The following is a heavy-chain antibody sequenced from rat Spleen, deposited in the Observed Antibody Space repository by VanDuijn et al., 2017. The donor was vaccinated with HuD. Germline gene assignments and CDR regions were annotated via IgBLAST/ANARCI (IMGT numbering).Heavy chain of an antibody. V-gene: IGHV5-27*01. CDR1: GFTFSNYY. CDR2: ISTGGGST. CDR3: ARDTNYFDY. J-gene: IGHJ2*01. Sequence: EVQLVESGGGLVQPGRSLKLSCAASGFTFSNYYMAWVRQAPTKGLEWVAYISTGGGSTYYRDSVKGRFTISRDNTKNTLYLQMNSLRSEDTATYYCARDTNYFDYWGHGVMVTVSS.